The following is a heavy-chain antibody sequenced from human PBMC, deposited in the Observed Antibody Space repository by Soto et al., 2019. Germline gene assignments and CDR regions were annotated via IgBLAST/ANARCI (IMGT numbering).Heavy chain of an antibody. D-gene: IGHD6-19*01. CDR3: AKDKNAQSSGRGEYYYYYGMDV. CDR2: ISYDGSNK. V-gene: IGHV3-30*18. Sequence: QVQLVESGGGVVQPGRSLRLSCAASGFTFSSYGMHWVRQAPGKGLEWVAVISYDGSNKYYADSVKGRFTISRDNSKNTVYLQMNSLRAEDTAVYYCAKDKNAQSSGRGEYYYYYGMDVWGQGTTVTVSS. CDR1: GFTFSSYG. J-gene: IGHJ6*02.